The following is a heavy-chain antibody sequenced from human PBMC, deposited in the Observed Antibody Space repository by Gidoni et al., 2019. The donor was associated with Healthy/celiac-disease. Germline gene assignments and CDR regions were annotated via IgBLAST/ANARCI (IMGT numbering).Heavy chain of an antibody. Sequence: QVQLVESGGGLVKPGGSLRLSCAASGFTFSDYYMSWIRQAPGKGLEWVSYISSSSSYTNYADSVKGRFTISRDNAKNALYLQMNSLRAEDTAVYYCARAGDYDLGYYYGMDVWGQGTTVTVSS. CDR3: ARAGDYDLGYYYGMDV. J-gene: IGHJ6*02. V-gene: IGHV3-11*06. CDR2: ISSSSSYT. D-gene: IGHD4-17*01. CDR1: GFTFSDYY.